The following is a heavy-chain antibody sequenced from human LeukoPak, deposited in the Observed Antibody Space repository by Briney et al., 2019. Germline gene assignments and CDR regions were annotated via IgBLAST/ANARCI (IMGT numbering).Heavy chain of an antibody. Sequence: PGGSLRLSCAASGFTFSSYWMSWVRQAPGKGLEWVPGINWNGGSTGYADSVKGRFTISRDNAKNSLYLQMNSLRAEDTALYYCARDQGNGYNNFDYWGQGTLVTVSS. CDR2: INWNGGST. CDR1: GFTFSSYW. CDR3: ARDQGNGYNNFDY. D-gene: IGHD5-24*01. V-gene: IGHV3-20*04. J-gene: IGHJ4*02.